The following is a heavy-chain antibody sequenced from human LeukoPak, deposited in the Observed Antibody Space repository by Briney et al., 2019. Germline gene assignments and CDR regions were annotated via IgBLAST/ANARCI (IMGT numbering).Heavy chain of an antibody. J-gene: IGHJ3*02. CDR2: ISGSGGST. D-gene: IGHD5-24*01. CDR1: GFTFSSYA. V-gene: IGHV3-23*01. Sequence: GGSLRLSCAASGFTFSSYAMSWVRQAPGKGLEWVSAISGSGGSTYYADSVKGRFTISRDNSKNTLYLQMNSLRAEDTAVYYCAKIPRRDGYNYAFDTWGQGTMVTVSS. CDR3: AKIPRRDGYNYAFDT.